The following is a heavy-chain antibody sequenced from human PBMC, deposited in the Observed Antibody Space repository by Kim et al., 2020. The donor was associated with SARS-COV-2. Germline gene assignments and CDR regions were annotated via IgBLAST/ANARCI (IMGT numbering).Heavy chain of an antibody. CDR3: ARVRYSYGRALDY. J-gene: IGHJ4*02. CDR1: GFTFSSYW. D-gene: IGHD5-18*01. V-gene: IGHV3-7*05. CDR2: IKQDGSEK. Sequence: GGSLRLSCVASGFTFSSYWMSWVRQAPGKGLEWVANIKQDGSEKYYVDSVKGRFTISRDNAKNSLYLQMNSLRAEDTAVYYCARVRYSYGRALDYWGQGTLVTVSS.